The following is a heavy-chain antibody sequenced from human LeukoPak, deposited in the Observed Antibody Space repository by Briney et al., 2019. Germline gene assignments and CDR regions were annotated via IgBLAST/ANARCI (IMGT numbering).Heavy chain of an antibody. D-gene: IGHD6-6*01. V-gene: IGHV4-31*03. CDR1: GGSISSGDYY. CDR2: IYYSGST. J-gene: IGHJ4*02. CDR3: ARVGHSSSSDY. Sequence: SETLSLTCTVSGGSISSGDYYWSWIRQHPGKGLEWIGYIYYSGSTYYNPSLKSRVTISVDTSKNQFSLKLSSVTAADTAVYYCARVGHSSSSDYWGQGTLVTVSS.